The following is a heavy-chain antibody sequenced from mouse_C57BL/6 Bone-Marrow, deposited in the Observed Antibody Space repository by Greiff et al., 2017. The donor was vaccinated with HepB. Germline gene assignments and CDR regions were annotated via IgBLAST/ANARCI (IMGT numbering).Heavy chain of an antibody. CDR3: ASREGNYSLQAYYYAMDY. V-gene: IGHV1-9*01. J-gene: IGHJ4*01. CDR2: ILPGSGST. CDR1: GYTFTGYW. Sequence: QVQLQQSGAELMKPGASVKLSCKATGYTFTGYWIEWVKQRPGHGLEWIGEILPGSGSTNYNEKFKGKATFTADTSSNTAYMQLSSLTTEDSAIYYCASREGNYSLQAYYYAMDYWGQGTSVTVSS. D-gene: IGHD2-1*01.